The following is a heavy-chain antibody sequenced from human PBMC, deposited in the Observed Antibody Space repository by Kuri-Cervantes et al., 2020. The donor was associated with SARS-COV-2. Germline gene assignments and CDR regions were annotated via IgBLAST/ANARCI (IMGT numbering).Heavy chain of an antibody. CDR3: TTRNGVLYYYYYYMDV. D-gene: IGHD3-10*01. J-gene: IGHJ6*03. V-gene: IGHV3-15*01. CDR2: IKSKTDGGTT. Sequence: GESLKISCAASGFTFSNAWMSWVRQAPGKGLEWVGRIKSKTDGGTTDYAAPVKGRFTISRGDSKNTLYLQMNSLKTEGTAVYYCTTRNGVLYYYYYYMDVWGKGTTVTVSS. CDR1: GFTFSNAW.